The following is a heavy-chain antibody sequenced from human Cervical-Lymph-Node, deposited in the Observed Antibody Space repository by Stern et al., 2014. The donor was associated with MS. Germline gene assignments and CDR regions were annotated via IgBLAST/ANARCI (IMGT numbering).Heavy chain of an antibody. CDR3: ARGATINDFDF. CDR2: IYCTGST. CDR1: GASVSSSGYY. V-gene: IGHV4-31*03. J-gene: IGHJ4*02. Sequence: QVQLQESGPGLVKPSQTVSLTCTVSGASVSSSGYYWSWIRQHPGKGLELIGYIYCTGSTYYNPSLKSRVTISLDTSKNRFSLRLSSVTAADTAVYFCARGATINDFDFWGQGTLVTVSS. D-gene: IGHD5-12*01.